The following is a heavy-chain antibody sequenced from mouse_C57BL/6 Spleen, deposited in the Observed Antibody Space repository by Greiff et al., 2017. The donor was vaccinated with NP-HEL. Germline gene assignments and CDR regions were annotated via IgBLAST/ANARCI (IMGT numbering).Heavy chain of an antibody. D-gene: IGHD1-1*02. CDR3: ASGDYYAMDY. Sequence: VQLQQSGAELVRPGSSVKLSCKASGYTFTSYWMDWVKQRPGQGLEWIGNIYPSDSETHYNQKFKDKATLTVDKSSSTAYMQLSSLTSEDSAVYYCASGDYYAMDYWGQGTSVTVSS. V-gene: IGHV1-61*01. J-gene: IGHJ4*01. CDR1: GYTFTSYW. CDR2: IYPSDSET.